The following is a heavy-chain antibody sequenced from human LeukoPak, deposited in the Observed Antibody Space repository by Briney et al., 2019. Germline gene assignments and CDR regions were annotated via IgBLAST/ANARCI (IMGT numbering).Heavy chain of an antibody. J-gene: IGHJ6*02. D-gene: IGHD4-23*01. CDR3: ARVIDYGGNPYYYYYGMDV. CDR2: IYYSGST. Sequence: SETLSLTCTVSGGSISSYYWSWIRQPPGKGLEWIGYIYYSGSTNYNPSLKSRVTISVDTSKNQFSLKLSSETAADTAVYYCARVIDYGGNPYYYYYGMDVWGQGTTVTVSS. CDR1: GGSISSYY. V-gene: IGHV4-59*01.